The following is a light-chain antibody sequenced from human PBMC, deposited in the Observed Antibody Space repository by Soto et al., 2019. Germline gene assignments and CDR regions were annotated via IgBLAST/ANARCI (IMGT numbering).Light chain of an antibody. CDR3: LQSGISATFI. CDR1: QSVPSSY. Sequence: EIVLTQSPGTLSLSQGERATLSCRTSQSVPSSYFAWYQQKPGQAPRLLIYGASSRATGIPNRFSGSGSGTDFTLAINRLEPEDFAAYYCLQSGISATFIFGGGTKGDI. CDR2: GAS. J-gene: IGKJ4*01. V-gene: IGKV3-20*01.